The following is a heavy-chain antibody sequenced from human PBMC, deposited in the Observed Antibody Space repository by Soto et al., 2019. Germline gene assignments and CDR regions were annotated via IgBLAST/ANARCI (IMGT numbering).Heavy chain of an antibody. CDR3: AKDQVPVYYYDSRGTFDY. CDR1: GFTFSNYA. J-gene: IGHJ4*02. D-gene: IGHD3-22*01. Sequence: EVHLLKSGGGLVQPGGSLRLSCAASGFTFSNYAMNWVRQAPGKGLEWVSGISGGGDSTYYADSVKGRFIISRDNSKNTLFLQVNTLRAEDTAVYYCAKDQVPVYYYDSRGTFDYWGQGTLVTVSS. CDR2: ISGGGDST. V-gene: IGHV3-23*01.